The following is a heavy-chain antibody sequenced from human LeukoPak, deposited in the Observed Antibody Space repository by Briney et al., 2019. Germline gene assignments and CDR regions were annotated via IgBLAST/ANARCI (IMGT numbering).Heavy chain of an antibody. D-gene: IGHD5-24*01. Sequence: GGSLRLSCAVSGFTFSSYAMSWVRQAPGKGLEWVSGISGSGGSTYYADSVKGRFTISRDNSKNTLYLQMNSLRAEDTAVFYCARRYVGEMATIRSDYWGQGTLVTVSS. CDR3: ARRYVGEMATIRSDY. CDR2: ISGSGGST. V-gene: IGHV3-23*01. J-gene: IGHJ4*02. CDR1: GFTFSSYA.